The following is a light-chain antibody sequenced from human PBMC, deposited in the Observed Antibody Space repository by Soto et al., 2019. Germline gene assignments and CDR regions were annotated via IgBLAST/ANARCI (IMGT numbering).Light chain of an antibody. CDR3: QQYNNWPPT. J-gene: IGKJ1*01. V-gene: IGKV3-15*01. CDR2: GAS. Sequence: EFVLTQSPGTLSLSPGERATLSFRASQTVRNNYLAWYQQKPGQAPRLLIYGASTRATGIPARFSGSGSGTEFTLTISSLQSEDFAVYYCQQYNNWPPTFGQGTKVDIK. CDR1: QTVRNN.